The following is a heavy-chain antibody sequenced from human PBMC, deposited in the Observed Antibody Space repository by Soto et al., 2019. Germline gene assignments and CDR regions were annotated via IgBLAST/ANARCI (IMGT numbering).Heavy chain of an antibody. J-gene: IGHJ4*02. CDR3: LVDPNWGWGY. D-gene: IGHD7-27*01. Sequence: GGSLRLSCAASGFNLRSYALTWVRQAAGKGLEWVSGITGRDDRTYYADSVKGRFTISRDNSKNTLYLQMNSLRADGTAVYYCLVDPNWGWGYWGQGTLVTVSS. V-gene: IGHV3-23*01. CDR2: ITGRDDRT. CDR1: GFNLRSYA.